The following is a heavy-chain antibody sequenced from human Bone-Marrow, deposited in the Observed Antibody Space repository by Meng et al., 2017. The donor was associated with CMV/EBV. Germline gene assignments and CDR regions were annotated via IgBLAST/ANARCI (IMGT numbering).Heavy chain of an antibody. CDR3: ARDSPLRGVVVPPLDY. CDR1: GFTFDDYA. V-gene: IGHV3-9*01. D-gene: IGHD3-22*01. J-gene: IGHJ4*02. CDR2: ISWNSGSI. Sequence: SLKISCAASGFTFDDYAMHWVRQAPGKGLEWVSGISWNSGSIGYADSVKGRFTISRDNSKNTLYLQMNSLRAEDTAVYYCARDSPLRGVVVPPLDYWGQGTLVTVSS.